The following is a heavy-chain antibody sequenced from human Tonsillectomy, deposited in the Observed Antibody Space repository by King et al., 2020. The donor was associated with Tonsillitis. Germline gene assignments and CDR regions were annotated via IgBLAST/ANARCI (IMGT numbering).Heavy chain of an antibody. V-gene: IGHV3-23*04. CDR3: AKDWAEWGLPDHYYYYGMDV. D-gene: IGHD1-26*01. CDR1: GFTFSSYA. Sequence: VQLVESGGGLVQPGGSLRLSCAASGFTFSSYAMSWVRQAPGKGLEWVSAISGSGGSTYYADSVKGRFTISRDNSKNTLYLQMNSLRAEDTAVYYCAKDWAEWGLPDHYYYYGMDVWGQGTTVTVSS. CDR2: ISGSGGST. J-gene: IGHJ6*02.